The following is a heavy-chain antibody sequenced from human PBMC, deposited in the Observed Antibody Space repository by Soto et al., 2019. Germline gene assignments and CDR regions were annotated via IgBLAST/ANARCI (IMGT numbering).Heavy chain of an antibody. J-gene: IGHJ4*02. CDR1: GYTLTELS. CDR3: AATAMESYYFDY. Sequence: VKVSCKVSGYTLTELSMHWVRQAPGKGLEWMGGFDPEDGETIYAQKFQGRVTMTEDTSTDTAYMELSSLRSEDTAVYYCAATAMESYYFDYWGQGTLVTVSS. D-gene: IGHD5-18*01. V-gene: IGHV1-24*01. CDR2: FDPEDGET.